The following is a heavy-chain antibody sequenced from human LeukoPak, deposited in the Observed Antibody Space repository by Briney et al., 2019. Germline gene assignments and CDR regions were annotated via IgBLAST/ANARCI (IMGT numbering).Heavy chain of an antibody. CDR1: GFTFSDYY. CDR2: IKQDGSEK. D-gene: IGHD3-16*02. Sequence: GGSLRLSCAASGFTFSDYYMSWIRQVPGKGLEWVANIKQDGSEKYYVDSVKGRFTISRDNAKNSLYLQMNSLRAEDTAVYYCARVTNVWGSYRSYYYYYYMDVWGKGTTVTVSS. J-gene: IGHJ6*03. CDR3: ARVTNVWGSYRSYYYYYYMDV. V-gene: IGHV3-7*01.